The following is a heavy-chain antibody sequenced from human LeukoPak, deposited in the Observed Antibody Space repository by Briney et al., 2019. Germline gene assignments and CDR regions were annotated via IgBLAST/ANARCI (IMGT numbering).Heavy chain of an antibody. CDR1: GYTFTSYG. D-gene: IGHD6-19*01. CDR2: ISAYNGNT. CDR3: ARAGYSSGWDHFDY. J-gene: IGHJ4*02. Sequence: ASVKVSCKASGYTFTSYGISWVGQAPGQGLEWMGWISAYNGNTNYAQKLQGRVTMTTDTSTSTAYMELRSLRSDDTAVYYCARAGYSSGWDHFDYWGQGTLVTVSS. V-gene: IGHV1-18*01.